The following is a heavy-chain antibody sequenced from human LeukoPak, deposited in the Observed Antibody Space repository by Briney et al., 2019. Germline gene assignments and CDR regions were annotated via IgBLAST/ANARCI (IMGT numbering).Heavy chain of an antibody. Sequence: LSLPCAVYGGSFSGYYWSWIRQAPGKGLEWVSVIYSGGSTYYADSVKGRFTISRDNSKNTLYLQMNSLRAEDTAVYYCAREGQSSGYYFGFDYWGQGTLVTVSS. D-gene: IGHD3-22*01. J-gene: IGHJ4*02. CDR3: AREGQSSGYYFGFDY. V-gene: IGHV3-53*01. CDR2: IYSGGST. CDR1: GGSFSGYY.